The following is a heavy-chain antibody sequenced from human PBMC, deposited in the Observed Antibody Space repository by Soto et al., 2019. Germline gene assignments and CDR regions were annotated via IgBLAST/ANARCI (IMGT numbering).Heavy chain of an antibody. Sequence: GASVKVSCKASGGTFSSYAISWVRQAPGQGLEWMGGIIPIFGTANYAQKFQGRVTITADESTSTAYMELSSLRSEDTAVYYCAVAYLAVAKLGYYYYGMDVWGQGTTVTVSS. CDR3: AVAYLAVAKLGYYYYGMDV. V-gene: IGHV1-69*13. CDR2: IIPIFGTA. CDR1: GGTFSSYA. D-gene: IGHD6-19*01. J-gene: IGHJ6*02.